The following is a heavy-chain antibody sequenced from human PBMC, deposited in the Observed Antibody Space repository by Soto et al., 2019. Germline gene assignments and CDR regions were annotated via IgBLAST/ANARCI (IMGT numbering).Heavy chain of an antibody. CDR3: ARGGYNWNRYYYYMDV. J-gene: IGHJ6*03. CDR1: GGSISSYY. V-gene: IGHV4-59*01. CDR2: IYYSGST. D-gene: IGHD1-20*01. Sequence: NPSETLSLTCTVSGGSISSYYWSWIRQPPGKGLEWIGYIYYSGSTNYNPSLKSRVTISVDTSKNQFSLKLSSVTAADTAVYYCARGGYNWNRYYYYMDVWGKGTTVTVSS.